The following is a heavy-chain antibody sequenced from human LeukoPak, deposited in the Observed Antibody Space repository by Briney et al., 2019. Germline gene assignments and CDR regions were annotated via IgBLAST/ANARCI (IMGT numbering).Heavy chain of an antibody. CDR1: GFTFSSYA. CDR3: ARDWGAYYHFFDY. V-gene: IGHV3-23*01. Sequence: GGSLRLSCGASGFTFSSYAMAWVRQAPGKGLEWVSAIRGTGSSTYYADSVKGRFTISRDNSKSTLYLQMNSLRAEDTAVYYCARDWGAYYHFFDYWGQGTLVTVSS. D-gene: IGHD3-22*01. J-gene: IGHJ4*02. CDR2: IRGTGSST.